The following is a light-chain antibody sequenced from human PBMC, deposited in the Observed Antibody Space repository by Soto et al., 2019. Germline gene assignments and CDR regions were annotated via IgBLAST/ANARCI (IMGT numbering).Light chain of an antibody. Sequence: EIVMTQSPATLSVSPGERATLSCRASQSLRSNLAWYQQKPGQAPRLLIHAASTRATGIPARFSGSESATDFTLTISSLQSEDFAVYYCQQYKNWPWTFGQGTKVEIK. CDR2: AAS. CDR3: QQYKNWPWT. CDR1: QSLRSN. V-gene: IGKV3-15*01. J-gene: IGKJ1*01.